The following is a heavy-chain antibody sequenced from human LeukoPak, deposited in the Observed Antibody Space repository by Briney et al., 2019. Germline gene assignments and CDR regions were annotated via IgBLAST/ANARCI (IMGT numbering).Heavy chain of an antibody. CDR1: GYTFTSYD. CDR2: MNPNSGNT. CDR3: AIFGVVITNLDY. Sequence: ASVKVSCKASGYTFTSYDINWVRQATGQGLEWMGWMNPNSGNTGYAQKFQGRVTMTRNTSISTAYMELSSLRSEDTAVYYCAIFGVVITNLDYWGQGTLVTVSS. V-gene: IGHV1-8*01. D-gene: IGHD3-3*01. J-gene: IGHJ4*02.